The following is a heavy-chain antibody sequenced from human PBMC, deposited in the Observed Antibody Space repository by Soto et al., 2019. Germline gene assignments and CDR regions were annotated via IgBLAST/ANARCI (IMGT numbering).Heavy chain of an antibody. CDR2: IWYNVSDK. V-gene: IGHV3-33*06. D-gene: IGHD4-17*01. J-gene: IGHJ6*02. CDR3: AKDYGDWTGLYYYGMDA. Sequence: PGGSLRLSCAASGFTFSSYGMHWVRQAPGKGLEWVGVIWYNVSDKKYADSVKGRFTISRDNSEKTLYLQMNSLRAEDTAVYYCAKDYGDWTGLYYYGMDAWGQGTRVTVSS. CDR1: GFTFSSYG.